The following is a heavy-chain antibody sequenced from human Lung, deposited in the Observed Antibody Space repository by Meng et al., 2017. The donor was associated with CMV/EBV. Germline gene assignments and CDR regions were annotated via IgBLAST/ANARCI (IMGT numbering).Heavy chain of an antibody. J-gene: IGHJ4*02. D-gene: IGHD6-6*01. Sequence: GSLRLSCTVSDDSISSRSYYWGWIRQPPGKGLEWIGSIYYSGSTYYNPSLKSRVTISVDTSKNQFSLKLSSVTAADTAVYYCARINIASRRAIDYWRQGPLVXVSS. CDR2: IYYSGST. CDR1: DDSISSRSYY. CDR3: ARINIASRRAIDY. V-gene: IGHV4-39*07.